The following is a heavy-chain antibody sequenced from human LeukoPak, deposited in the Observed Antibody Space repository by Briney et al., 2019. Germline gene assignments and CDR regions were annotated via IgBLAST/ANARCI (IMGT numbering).Heavy chain of an antibody. J-gene: IGHJ6*03. CDR1: GGSIISNY. Sequence: SETLSLTCTVSGGSIISNYWSWIRQSAGTGLEWMGRIYCSGITDYNPSLKSRVTMSLDTSRKQFSLRLTSVTAADTAVYYCARLKFYDSTGYSPGYYMDVWGKGTTVSVFS. D-gene: IGHD3-22*01. V-gene: IGHV4-4*07. CDR2: IYCSGIT. CDR3: ARLKFYDSTGYSPGYYMDV.